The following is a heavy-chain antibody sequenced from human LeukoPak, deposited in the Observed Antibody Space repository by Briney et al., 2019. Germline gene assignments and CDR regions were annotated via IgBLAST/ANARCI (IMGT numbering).Heavy chain of an antibody. CDR1: GFTFSSYE. Sequence: GGSLRLSCAASGFTFSSYEMNWVRQAPGKGLEWVSYISSSGSTIYYADSVKGRFTISRDDHHNTLYLQMNSLRAEDTAVYFCARGGVDYYGSGTYYLMYYFDYWGQGVLVTVSS. J-gene: IGHJ4*02. CDR3: ARGGVDYYGSGTYYLMYYFDY. CDR2: ISSSGSTI. V-gene: IGHV3-48*03. D-gene: IGHD3-10*01.